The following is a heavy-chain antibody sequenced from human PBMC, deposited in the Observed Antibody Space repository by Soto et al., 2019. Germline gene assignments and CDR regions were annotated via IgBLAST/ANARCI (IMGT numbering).Heavy chain of an antibody. D-gene: IGHD6-25*01. CDR2: ISYDGSNK. Sequence: HPGGSLRLSCAASGFTFSSYGIHWVRQAPGKGLEWVAVISYDGSNKYYADSVKGRFTISRDNSKNTLYLQMNSLRAEDTAVYYCAKAATGHFDYWGQGTLVTVSS. CDR1: GFTFSSYG. V-gene: IGHV3-30*18. CDR3: AKAATGHFDY. J-gene: IGHJ4*02.